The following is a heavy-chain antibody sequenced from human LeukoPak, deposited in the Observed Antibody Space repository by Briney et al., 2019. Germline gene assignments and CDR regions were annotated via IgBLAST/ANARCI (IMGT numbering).Heavy chain of an antibody. V-gene: IGHV4-59*01. CDR2: IYYSGST. Sequence: ASETLSLTCTVSGGSISSYYWSWIRQPPGGGLEWIGYIYYSGSTNYNPSLKSRVTISVDTSKNQFSLKLSSVTAADTAVYYCARTYGDYYLRFLTFDYGGQGTLVTVSS. CDR1: GGSISSYY. D-gene: IGHD4-17*01. CDR3: ARTYGDYYLRFLTFDY. J-gene: IGHJ4*02.